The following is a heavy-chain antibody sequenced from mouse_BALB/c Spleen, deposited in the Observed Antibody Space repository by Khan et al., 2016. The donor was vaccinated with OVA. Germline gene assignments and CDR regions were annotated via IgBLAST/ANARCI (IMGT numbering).Heavy chain of an antibody. Sequence: QVQLQQSGPELVKPGASVRISCKASGYTFTSYYIHWVKQRPGQGLEWIGWIYPGNVNTGYNEKFKGKATLAADKSSSTAYMQLSSLTSEDSAVYFCARWGDNLPSYAMDYWGQGTSVTVSS. CDR2: IYPGNVNT. CDR3: ARWGDNLPSYAMDY. V-gene: IGHV1S56*01. CDR1: GYTFTSYY. D-gene: IGHD1-3*01. J-gene: IGHJ4*01.